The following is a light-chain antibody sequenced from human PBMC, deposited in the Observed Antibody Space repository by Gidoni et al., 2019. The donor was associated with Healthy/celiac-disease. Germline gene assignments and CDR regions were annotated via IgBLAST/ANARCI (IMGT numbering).Light chain of an antibody. Sequence: EIVFTQSPATLSLSPGERATLSCRASQSVSSYLAWYQQKPGQAPRLLIYEASNRATGIPARFSGSGSGTDFTLTISSLEPEDFAVYYCQQRSNWPVGITFGPGTKVDIK. CDR3: QQRSNWPVGIT. CDR1: QSVSSY. V-gene: IGKV3-11*01. CDR2: EAS. J-gene: IGKJ3*01.